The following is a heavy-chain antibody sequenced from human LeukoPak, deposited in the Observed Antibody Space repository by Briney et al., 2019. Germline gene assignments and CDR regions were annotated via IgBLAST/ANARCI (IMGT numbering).Heavy chain of an antibody. CDR3: AREGSVVYYMDV. CDR1: GGSISSGGYS. CDR2: IYTSGST. J-gene: IGHJ6*03. Sequence: SETLSLTCAVSGGSISSGGYSWSWIRQPAGKGLEWIGRIYTSGSTNYNPSLKSRVTISVDTSKNQFSLKLSSVTAADTAVYYCAREGSVVYYMDVWGKGTTVTISS. V-gene: IGHV4-61*02. D-gene: IGHD2-2*01.